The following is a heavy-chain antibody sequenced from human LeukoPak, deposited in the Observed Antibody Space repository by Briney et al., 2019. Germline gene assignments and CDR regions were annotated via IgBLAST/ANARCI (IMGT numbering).Heavy chain of an antibody. J-gene: IGHJ6*02. CDR2: MNPNSGNT. CDR3: ARAGSNYYYGMDV. V-gene: IGHV1-8*02. Sequence: ASVKVSCKASGYTFTGYYMHWVRQAPGQGLEWMGWMNPNSGNTGYAQKFQGRVTMTRNTSISTAYMELSSLRSEDTAVYYCARAGSNYYYGMDVWGQGTTVTVSS. D-gene: IGHD1-14*01. CDR1: GYTFTGYY.